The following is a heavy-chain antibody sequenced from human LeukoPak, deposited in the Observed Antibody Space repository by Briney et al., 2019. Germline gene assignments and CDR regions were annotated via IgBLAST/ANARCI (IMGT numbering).Heavy chain of an antibody. J-gene: IGHJ6*03. V-gene: IGHV1-69*05. CDR3: ARDRVDTAMVTGLRYYYYYMDV. CDR1: GGTFSSYA. CDR2: IIPIFGTA. Sequence: ASVKVSCKASGGTFSSYAISWVRQAPGQGLEWMGGIIPIFGTANYAQKFQGRVTITTDESTSTAYMGLSSLRSEDTAVYYCARDRVDTAMVTGLRYYYYYMDVWGKGTTVTVSS. D-gene: IGHD5-18*01.